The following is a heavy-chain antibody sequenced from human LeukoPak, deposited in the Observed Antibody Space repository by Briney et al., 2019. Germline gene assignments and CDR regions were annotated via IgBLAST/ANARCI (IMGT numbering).Heavy chain of an antibody. CDR1: GYSISSGYY. J-gene: IGHJ4*02. CDR3: ASQSLPDYDYVWGSYRLGDY. V-gene: IGHV4-38-2*02. D-gene: IGHD3-16*02. CDR2: SHQSGAT. Sequence: SETLSLTCTVSGYSISSGYYWGWIRQPPGKGLEWIGSSHQSGATYYNPSLKGRVTISQETSKNQLSLKLSSVTAADTAVYYCASQSLPDYDYVWGSYRLGDYWGQGTLVTVSS.